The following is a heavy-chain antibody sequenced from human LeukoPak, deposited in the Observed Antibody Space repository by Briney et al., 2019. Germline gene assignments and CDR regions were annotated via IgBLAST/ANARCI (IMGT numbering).Heavy chain of an antibody. V-gene: IGHV4-39*01. CDR2: IYYSGST. Sequence: PSETLSLICTVSGGSISSSNYYWGWIRQPPGKGLEWIGSIYYSGSTYYNPSLKSRVTISVDTSKNQFSLKLSSVTAADTAVYYCARLHTYYDILTGYYSGGWFDPWGQGTLVTVSS. CDR3: ARLHTYYDILTGYYSGGWFDP. J-gene: IGHJ5*02. CDR1: GGSISSSNYY. D-gene: IGHD3-9*01.